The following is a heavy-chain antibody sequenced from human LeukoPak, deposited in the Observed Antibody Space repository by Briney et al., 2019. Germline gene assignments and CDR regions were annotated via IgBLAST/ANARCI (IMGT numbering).Heavy chain of an antibody. CDR2: IYYSGST. D-gene: IGHD3-10*01. Sequence: PSETLSLTCTVSGSSISSYYWGWIRQPPGKGLEWIGSIYYSGSTYYNPSLKSRVTISVDTSKNQFSLKLSSVTAADTAVYYCARHVRTYYYGSGSYFAPYNWFDPWGQGTLVTVSS. CDR1: GSSISSYY. CDR3: ARHVRTYYYGSGSYFAPYNWFDP. J-gene: IGHJ5*02. V-gene: IGHV4-39*01.